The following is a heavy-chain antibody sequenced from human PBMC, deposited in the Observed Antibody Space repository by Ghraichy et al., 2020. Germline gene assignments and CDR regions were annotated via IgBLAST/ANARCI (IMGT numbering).Heavy chain of an antibody. Sequence: SGPTLVQPTQTLTLTCTFSGFSLSTSGVGVGWIRQPPGKALEWLALIYWDDDKRYSPSLKSSLTITKDTSKNQVVLTMTNMDPVDTATYYCAHRKSSGWYDLLAFDYWGQGTLVTVSS. CDR3: AHRKSSGWYDLLAFDY. V-gene: IGHV2-5*02. CDR2: IYWDDDK. D-gene: IGHD6-19*01. CDR1: GFSLSTSGVG. J-gene: IGHJ4*02.